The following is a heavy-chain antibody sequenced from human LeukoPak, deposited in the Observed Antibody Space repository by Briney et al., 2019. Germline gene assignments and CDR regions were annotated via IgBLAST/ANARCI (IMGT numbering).Heavy chain of an antibody. Sequence: GASVKVSCKASGYTFTGYYMHWVRQAPGQGLEWMGWINPNSGDTNYAQKFQGRVTMSRDTSISTAYMELNRLTSDDTAVYYCARGDYGRADPWGQGSLITVSS. J-gene: IGHJ5*02. V-gene: IGHV1-2*02. CDR2: INPNSGDT. CDR1: GYTFTGYY. CDR3: ARGDYGRADP. D-gene: IGHD4-17*01.